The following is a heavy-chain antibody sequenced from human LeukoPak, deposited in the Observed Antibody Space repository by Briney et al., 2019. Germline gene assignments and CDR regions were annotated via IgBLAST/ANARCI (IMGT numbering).Heavy chain of an antibody. CDR1: GGSISSSSYY. Sequence: SETLSLTCTVSGGSISSSSYYWGWIRQPPGKGLEWIGSIYYSGSTYYNPSLKSRVTMSVDTSKNQFSLKLNSVTAADTAVYYCARDLAVTTPDAFDIWGQGTMVTVSS. V-gene: IGHV4-39*07. CDR2: IYYSGST. D-gene: IGHD4-11*01. CDR3: ARDLAVTTPDAFDI. J-gene: IGHJ3*02.